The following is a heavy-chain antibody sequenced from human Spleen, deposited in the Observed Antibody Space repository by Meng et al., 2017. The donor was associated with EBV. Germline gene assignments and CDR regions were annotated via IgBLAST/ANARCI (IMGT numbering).Heavy chain of an antibody. J-gene: IGHJ4*02. V-gene: IGHV3-15*01. CDR2: IKTKSEDEAR. CDR3: TPHYS. D-gene: IGHD3-10*01. CDR1: GFSFRDMW. Sequence: VYVVADGGGPVKPGGSLRLSCAASGFSFRDMWMNWVRQAPGKGLEWVARIKTKSEDEARDYAAPVKGRFTISRDDSKTTVYLQMNSLKTEDTAVYYCTPHYSWGLGTLVTVSS.